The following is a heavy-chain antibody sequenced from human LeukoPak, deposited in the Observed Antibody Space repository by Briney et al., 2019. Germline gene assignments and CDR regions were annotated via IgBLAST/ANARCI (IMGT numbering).Heavy chain of an antibody. CDR3: ARAPRLV. Sequence: GGSLRLSCAASGFTFSSYAMHWVRQAPGKGLEWVAVISCDGSNKYYADSVKGRFTISRDNSKNTLYLQMNSLRAEDTAVYYCARAPRLVWGQGTMVTVSS. J-gene: IGHJ3*01. CDR2: ISCDGSNK. V-gene: IGHV3-30*04. CDR1: GFTFSSYA.